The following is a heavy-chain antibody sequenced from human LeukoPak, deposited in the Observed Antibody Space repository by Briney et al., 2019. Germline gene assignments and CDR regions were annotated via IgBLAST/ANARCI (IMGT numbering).Heavy chain of an antibody. V-gene: IGHV4-59*01. D-gene: IGHD1-26*01. CDR3: ARIEGARPYNWFDP. CDR2: IYYSGST. J-gene: IGHJ5*02. CDR1: GGSISSYY. Sequence: PSETLSLTCTVSGGSISSYYWGWIRQPPGKGLEWIGYIYYSGSTNYNPSLKSRVTISVDTSKNQFSLKLSTVTAADTAVYYCARIEGARPYNWFDPWGQGTVVTVSS.